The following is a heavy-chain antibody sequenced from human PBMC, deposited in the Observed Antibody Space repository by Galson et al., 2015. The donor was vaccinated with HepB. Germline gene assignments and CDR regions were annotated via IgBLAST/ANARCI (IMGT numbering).Heavy chain of an antibody. CDR1: GYSFTSYW. D-gene: IGHD2-15*01. V-gene: IGHV5-10-1*01. CDR2: IDPSDSYT. J-gene: IGHJ6*02. CDR3: ARISGGSFYGYYYYGMDV. Sequence: QSGAEVKKPGESLRISCKGSGYSFTSYWISWVRQMPGKGLEWMGRIDPSDSYTNYSPSFQGHVTISADKSISTAYLQWSSLKASDTAMYYCARISGGSFYGYYYYGMDVWGQGTTVTVSS.